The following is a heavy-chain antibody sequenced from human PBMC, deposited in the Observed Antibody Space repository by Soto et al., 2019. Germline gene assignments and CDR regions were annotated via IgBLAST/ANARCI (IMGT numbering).Heavy chain of an antibody. CDR3: ASHGDYYDSSGYT. V-gene: IGHV1-46*01. D-gene: IGHD3-22*01. Sequence: ASVKVSCKASGYTFTSYYMHWVRQASGQGLEWMGIINPSGGSTSYAQKFQGRVTMTRDTSTGTVYMELSSLRSEDTAVYYCASHGDYYDSSGYTWGQGTLVTVSS. CDR1: GYTFTSYY. J-gene: IGHJ5*02. CDR2: INPSGGST.